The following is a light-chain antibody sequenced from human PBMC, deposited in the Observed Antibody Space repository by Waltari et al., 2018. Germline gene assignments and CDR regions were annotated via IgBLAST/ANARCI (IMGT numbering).Light chain of an antibody. Sequence: IQLTQSPSSLSASVGDRAIITCRASQGISTHLAWYQQKPGKAPKLLIYTASTLQSGVPSRFSGSGSGTEFTLTISSLQPEDFAAYYCQQRNNYPITFGQGTRLEI. J-gene: IGKJ5*01. CDR1: QGISTH. V-gene: IGKV1-9*01. CDR2: TAS. CDR3: QQRNNYPIT.